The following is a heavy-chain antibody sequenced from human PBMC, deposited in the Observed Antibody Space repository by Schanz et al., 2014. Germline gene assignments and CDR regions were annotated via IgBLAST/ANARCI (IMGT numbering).Heavy chain of an antibody. Sequence: EVQLVESGGGLVKPGGSLRLSCAASGFTFNYAWMNWVRQAPGKGLEWVARIKSESDGGTTDYAAPVQGRFAISRDDSKSTRYLQMNSLKPEDTAVYYCATADYYGSGSYSDAFDIWGQGTKVTVSS. CDR1: GFTFNYAW. J-gene: IGHJ3*02. D-gene: IGHD3-10*01. CDR3: ATADYYGSGSYSDAFDI. CDR2: IKSESDGGTT. V-gene: IGHV3-15*01.